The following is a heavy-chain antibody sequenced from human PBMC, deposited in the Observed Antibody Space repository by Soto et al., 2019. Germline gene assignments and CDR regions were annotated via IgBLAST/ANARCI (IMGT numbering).Heavy chain of an antibody. CDR1: GVSISSGKW. J-gene: IGHJ4*02. Sequence: QVQLQESGPGLVKPSGTLSLPCTISGVSISSGKWWSGARQPPGEGLGWIGEIFHTGNTDYKPSLKSRVSILVDKSKNQFSLNLDSVTAADTAVYYCARNLFDSRGYPPEVWGQGVLVTVSS. CDR2: IFHTGNT. CDR3: ARNLFDSRGYPPEV. D-gene: IGHD3-22*01. V-gene: IGHV4-4*02.